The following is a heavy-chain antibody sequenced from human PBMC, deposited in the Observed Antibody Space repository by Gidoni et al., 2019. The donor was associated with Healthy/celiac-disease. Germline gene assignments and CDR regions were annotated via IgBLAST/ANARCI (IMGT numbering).Heavy chain of an antibody. CDR2: ISSSSSTI. Sequence: EVQLVESGGGLVQPGGTLGLPCAGSGVTFSSDSMNWVRQAPGKGLEWVSSISSSSSTIYYADSVKGRFTISRDNAKNSLYLQMNSLRDEDTAVYYCARDDAGIAAAGLFDYWGQGTLVTVSS. D-gene: IGHD6-13*01. V-gene: IGHV3-48*02. J-gene: IGHJ4*02. CDR3: ARDDAGIAAAGLFDY. CDR1: GVTFSSDS.